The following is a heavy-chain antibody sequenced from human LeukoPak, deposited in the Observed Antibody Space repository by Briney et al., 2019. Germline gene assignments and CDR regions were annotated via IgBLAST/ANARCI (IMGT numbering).Heavy chain of an antibody. Sequence: GGSLRLSCAVSGITLSNYGMSWVRQAPGKGLEWVAGISDRGSRTNYADSVKGRFTISTDHPKNTLYLQMNSLRAEDTAVYFCAKDRGSVPVAGIDYWGQGTVVTVSS. CDR3: AKDRGSVPVAGIDY. D-gene: IGHD6-19*01. CDR2: ISDRGSRT. CDR1: GITLSNYG. V-gene: IGHV3-23*01. J-gene: IGHJ4*02.